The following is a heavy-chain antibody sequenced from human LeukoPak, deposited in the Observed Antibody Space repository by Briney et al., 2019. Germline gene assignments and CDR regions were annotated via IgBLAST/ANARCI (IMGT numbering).Heavy chain of an antibody. CDR2: IKQDGSEK. Sequence: GGSLRLSCAASGFTFSSYWMSWVRQAPGKGLEWVANIKQDGSEKYYVDSVKGRFTISRDNAKNSLYLQMSSLRAEDTAVYYCARRLGYCSSTTCYGVWDYYGMDVWGQGTTVTVSS. CDR3: ARRLGYCSSTTCYGVWDYYGMDV. J-gene: IGHJ6*02. CDR1: GFTFSSYW. V-gene: IGHV3-7*01. D-gene: IGHD2-2*01.